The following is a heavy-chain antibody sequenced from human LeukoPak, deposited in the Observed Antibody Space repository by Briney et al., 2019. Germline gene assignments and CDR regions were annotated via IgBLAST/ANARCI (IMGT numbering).Heavy chain of an antibody. CDR1: GGSISTYY. Sequence: PSETLSLTCTVSGGSISTYYWNWIRLPPGKGLEWIGYIYYTGSTYYNPSLKSRVTISVDTSKNQFSLNLSSVTAADTAVHYCARFVSLYHSFDYWGQGNLVTVSS. D-gene: IGHD2/OR15-2a*01. CDR3: ARFVSLYHSFDY. V-gene: IGHV4-59*01. CDR2: IYYTGST. J-gene: IGHJ4*02.